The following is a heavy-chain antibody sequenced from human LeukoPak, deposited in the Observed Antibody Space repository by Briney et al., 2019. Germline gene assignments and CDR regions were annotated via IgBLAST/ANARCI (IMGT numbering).Heavy chain of an antibody. CDR1: GFSLSSARMG. D-gene: IGHD3-22*01. CDR3: ARIASYYDSSGYPGGVDY. CDR2: IFSNDEK. J-gene: IGHJ4*02. Sequence: SGPVLVKPTAPLTLTCTVSGFSLSSARMGVSWIRQPPVKALEWLAHIFSNDEKSYRTSLKSRLTISKDTSKSQVVLIMTNMDPVDTATYYCARIASYYDSSGYPGGVDYWGQGTLVTVSS. V-gene: IGHV2-26*01.